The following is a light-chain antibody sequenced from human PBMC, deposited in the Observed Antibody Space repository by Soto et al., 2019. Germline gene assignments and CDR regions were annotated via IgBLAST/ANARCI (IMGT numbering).Light chain of an antibody. CDR1: QSLAYSDGNTY. CDR2: KVS. CDR3: MQGTHWPPYT. Sequence: DVVMTQSPLSLPVTLGQPASISCRSSQSLAYSDGNTYLNWFQQRQGQSPRRLIYKVSNRDSGVPDRFSGSESGTAFTLKISRVEAEDVGVYYCMQGTHWPPYTFGQGTKLEFK. V-gene: IGKV2-30*01. J-gene: IGKJ2*01.